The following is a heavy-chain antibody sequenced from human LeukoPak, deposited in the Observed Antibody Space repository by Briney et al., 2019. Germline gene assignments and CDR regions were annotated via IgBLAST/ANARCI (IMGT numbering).Heavy chain of an antibody. CDR3: ARDRDSSGWHVADY. CDR2: ISPNNGNT. CDR1: GYTFRSYD. Sequence: ASVKVSCKASGYTFRSYDINWVRQAPGQGLEWMGWISPNNGNTNYAQKFQGRVTMTTDTPTSTAYMEMRSLRSDDTAVYYCARDRDSSGWHVADYWGQGTLVTVSS. J-gene: IGHJ4*02. D-gene: IGHD6-19*01. V-gene: IGHV1-18*01.